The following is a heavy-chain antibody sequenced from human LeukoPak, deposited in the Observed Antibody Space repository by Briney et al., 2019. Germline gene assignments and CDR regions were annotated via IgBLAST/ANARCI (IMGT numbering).Heavy chain of an antibody. D-gene: IGHD3-10*01. CDR1: RFTFSSYG. V-gene: IGHV3-30*02. CDR2: IRYDGSNS. CDR3: ARDRSRFGELPDYYFDY. Sequence: PGGSLRLSCVGSRFTFSSYGMHWVRQAPGEGLEWVAFIRYDGSNSYYIDSVKGRFTISRDNSKNTLYLQMNSLRAEDTAVYYCARDRSRFGELPDYYFDYWGQGTLVTVSS. J-gene: IGHJ4*02.